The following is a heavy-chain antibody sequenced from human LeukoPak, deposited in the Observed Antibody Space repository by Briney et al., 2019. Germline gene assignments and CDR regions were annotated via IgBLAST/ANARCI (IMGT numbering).Heavy chain of an antibody. CDR3: ARDIRAYSSSWHIDY. D-gene: IGHD6-13*01. Sequence: GGSLRLSCAASGLTFSSYRMNWVPHATGKGLECLSSISSRSSYIYYAGSVKGRFTLSRDRAKNSLYLQMNSLRTEDTAVYYCARDIRAYSSSWHIDYWGQGTMVTVSS. V-gene: IGHV3-21*01. CDR1: GLTFSSYR. CDR2: ISSRSSYI. J-gene: IGHJ4*02.